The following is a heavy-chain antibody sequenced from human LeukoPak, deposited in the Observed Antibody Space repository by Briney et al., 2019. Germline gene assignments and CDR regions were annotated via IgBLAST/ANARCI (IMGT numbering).Heavy chain of an antibody. CDR3: ARRHSSGWYYFDY. CDR1: GDSVRSGNFY. CDR2: ISYGGSA. D-gene: IGHD6-19*01. Sequence: SETLSLTCTVSGDSVRSGNFYWNWIRQPPGKGLKWIGYISYGGSANYNPSLKSRVTISLEKSKNQFSLKLTSVTAADTAVYYCARRHSSGWYYFDYWGQGTLVTVSS. V-gene: IGHV4-61*01. J-gene: IGHJ4*02.